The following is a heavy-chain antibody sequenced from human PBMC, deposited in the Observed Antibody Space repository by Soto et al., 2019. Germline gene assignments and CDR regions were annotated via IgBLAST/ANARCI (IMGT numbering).Heavy chain of an antibody. CDR3: ARVGGINWFDP. D-gene: IGHD3-16*01. Sequence: QVQLQESGPGLVKPSQTLSLTCTVSGGSISSGGYYWSWIRQHPGKGLEWIGYIYYSGSTYYNPSLKSRVTXSXNTSKNPFSLKLSSVTAADTAVYYCARVGGINWFDPWGQGTLVTVSS. CDR1: GGSISSGGYY. J-gene: IGHJ5*02. CDR2: IYYSGST. V-gene: IGHV4-31*03.